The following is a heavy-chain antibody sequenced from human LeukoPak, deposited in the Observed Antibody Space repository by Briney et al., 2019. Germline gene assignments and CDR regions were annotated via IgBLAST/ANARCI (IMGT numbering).Heavy chain of an antibody. J-gene: IGHJ4*02. V-gene: IGHV4-34*01. D-gene: IGHD5-24*01. CDR2: INHSGST. CDR1: GGSFSGYY. CDR3: ARDRGLRWPFDY. Sequence: SETLSLTCAVYGGSFSGYYWSWIRQPPGKGLEWIGEINHSGSTNYNPSLKSRVTISVDTSKNQFSLKLSSVTAADTAVYYCARDRGLRWPFDYWGQGTLVTVSS.